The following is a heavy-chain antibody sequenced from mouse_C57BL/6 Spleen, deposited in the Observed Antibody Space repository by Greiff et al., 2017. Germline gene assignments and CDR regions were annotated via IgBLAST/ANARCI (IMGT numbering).Heavy chain of an antibody. CDR3: ARVGGSSSFAY. D-gene: IGHD1-1*01. Sequence: EVMLVESEGGLVQPGSSMKLSCTASGFTFSDYYMAWVRQVPEKGLEWVANINYDGSSTYYLDSLKSRFIISRDNAKNILYLQMSSLKSEDTATXYCARVGGSSSFAYWGQGTLVTVSA. V-gene: IGHV5-16*01. CDR1: GFTFSDYY. J-gene: IGHJ3*01. CDR2: INYDGSST.